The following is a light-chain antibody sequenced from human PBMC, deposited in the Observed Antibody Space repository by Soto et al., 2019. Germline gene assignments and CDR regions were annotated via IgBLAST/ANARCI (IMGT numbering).Light chain of an antibody. Sequence: EIVLTQSPGTLSLSPGERVTLSCRASQSVNSNYLAWYQQKPGQAPRLLIYGTSSRATDIPDRFSGSGSGTDLTLTISRLEPEDFAVYYCQQYGDGNSPRYSFGQGTKLEIK. J-gene: IGKJ2*03. CDR3: QQYGDGNSPRYS. V-gene: IGKV3-20*01. CDR1: QSVNSNY. CDR2: GTS.